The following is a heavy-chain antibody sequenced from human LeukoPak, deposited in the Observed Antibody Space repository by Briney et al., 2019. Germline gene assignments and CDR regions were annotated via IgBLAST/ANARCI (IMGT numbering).Heavy chain of an antibody. CDR3: ARLLSGYSSSWYEGGPTLPFDY. Sequence: GESLKISCKGSGYSFTSYWIGWVRQLPGKGLEGMGIIYPGVSATRFRPSFQGQVTISADKSISTAYPQWSSLKASDTAMYDCARLLSGYSSSWYEGGPTLPFDYWGQGTLVTASS. V-gene: IGHV5-51*01. CDR2: IYPGVSAT. D-gene: IGHD6-13*01. J-gene: IGHJ4*02. CDR1: GYSFTSYW.